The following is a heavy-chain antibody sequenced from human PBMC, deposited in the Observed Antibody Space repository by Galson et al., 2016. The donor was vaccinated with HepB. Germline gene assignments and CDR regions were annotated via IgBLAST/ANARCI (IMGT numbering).Heavy chain of an antibody. Sequence: SLRLSCAASGFNFEGYAMHWVRQAPGKGLEWVSGISWNSGAKGYADSVKGRLTISRDNTKNSLYLQMNSLRAEDTALYYCAKDRGGVIAAPGKYYFYGMDVWGKGTTVTVAS. CDR3: AKDRGGVIAAPGKYYFYGMDV. D-gene: IGHD2-21*01. J-gene: IGHJ6*04. CDR1: GFNFEGYA. CDR2: ISWNSGAK. V-gene: IGHV3-9*01.